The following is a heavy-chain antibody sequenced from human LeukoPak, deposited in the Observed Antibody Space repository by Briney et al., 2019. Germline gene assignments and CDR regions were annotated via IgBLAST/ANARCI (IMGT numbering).Heavy chain of an antibody. Sequence: PGGSLRLSCAASGFTFSSYAMNWVRQAPGKGLEWVSTISGSGGTTYYANSVKGRFTISRDNSKSTLYLQMNSLRAEDTAVYYCAKALPRYNWNPHFDYWGQGTLVTVSS. CDR2: ISGSGGTT. CDR1: GFTFSSYA. D-gene: IGHD1-20*01. CDR3: AKALPRYNWNPHFDY. J-gene: IGHJ4*02. V-gene: IGHV3-23*01.